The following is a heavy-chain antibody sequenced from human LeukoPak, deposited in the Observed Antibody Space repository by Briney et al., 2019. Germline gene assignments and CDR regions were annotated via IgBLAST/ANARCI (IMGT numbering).Heavy chain of an antibody. CDR3: ASGDYLTVPDY. CDR1: GFTFSDYY. CDR2: ISSSSSYI. V-gene: IGHV3-11*06. D-gene: IGHD4-17*01. Sequence: GGSLRLSCAASGFTFSDYYMSWIRQAPGKGLEWVSSISSSSSYIYYADSVKGRFTISRDNAKNSLYLQMNSLRAEDTAVYYCASGDYLTVPDYWGQGTLVTVSS. J-gene: IGHJ4*02.